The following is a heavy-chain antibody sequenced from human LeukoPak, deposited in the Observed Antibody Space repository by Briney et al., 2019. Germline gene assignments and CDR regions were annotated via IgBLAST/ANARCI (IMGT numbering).Heavy chain of an antibody. Sequence: GGSLRLSCAASGFTFSSYSRNWVRQAPGKGLEWVSYISSSSSTIYYADSVKGRFTISRDNAKNSLYLQMNSLRAADTAVYYCASDSGGSDYYMDVWGKGTTVTVSS. J-gene: IGHJ6*03. CDR3: ASDSGGSDYYMDV. CDR2: ISSSSSTI. CDR1: GFTFSSYS. D-gene: IGHD1-26*01. V-gene: IGHV3-48*04.